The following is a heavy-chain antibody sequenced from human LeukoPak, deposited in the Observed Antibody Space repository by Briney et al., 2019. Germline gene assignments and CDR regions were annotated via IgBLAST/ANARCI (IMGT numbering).Heavy chain of an antibody. CDR1: GFTFSNYG. V-gene: IGHV3-30*18. CDR3: AKASEEQLVLYYYYYMDV. J-gene: IGHJ6*03. D-gene: IGHD6-6*01. Sequence: PGGSLRLSCAASGFTFSNYGMHWVRQAPGKGLEWVAVISYDGSNKYYADSVKGRFTISRDNSKNTLYLQMNSLRAEDTAVYYCAKASEEQLVLYYYYYMDVWGKGTTVTVSS. CDR2: ISYDGSNK.